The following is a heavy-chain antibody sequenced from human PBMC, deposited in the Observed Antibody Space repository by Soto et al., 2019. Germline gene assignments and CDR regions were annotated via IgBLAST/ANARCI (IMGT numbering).Heavy chain of an antibody. Sequence: ASVKVSCKASGYTFTGYYMHWVRQAPGQGLEWMGWINPNSGGTNYAQKFQGRVTMTRDTSISTAYMELSRLRSDDTAVYYCAREQQLVFEAWFDPWGQGTLVTVSS. V-gene: IGHV1-2*02. CDR3: AREQQLVFEAWFDP. CDR2: INPNSGGT. D-gene: IGHD6-13*01. CDR1: GYTFTGYY. J-gene: IGHJ5*02.